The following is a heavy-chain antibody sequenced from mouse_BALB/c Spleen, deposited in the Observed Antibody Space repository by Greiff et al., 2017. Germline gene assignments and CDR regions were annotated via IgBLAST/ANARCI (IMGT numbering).Heavy chain of an antibody. J-gene: IGHJ2*01. Sequence: VQLKESGPSLVKPSQTLSLTCSVTGDSITSGYWNWIRKFPGNKLEYMGYISYSGSTYYNPSLKSRISIIRDTSKNQYYLQLNSVTTEDTATYYCARFPYYYDGWNYFDDWGQGTTLTVSS. V-gene: IGHV3-8*02. CDR1: GDSITSGY. CDR2: ISYSGST. D-gene: IGHD1-1*01. CDR3: ARFPYYYDGWNYFDD.